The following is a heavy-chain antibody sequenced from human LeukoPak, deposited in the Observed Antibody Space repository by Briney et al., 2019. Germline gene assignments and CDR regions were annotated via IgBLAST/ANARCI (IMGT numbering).Heavy chain of an antibody. CDR1: GFTFSSYG. CDR3: TTDQALTNGMDV. J-gene: IGHJ6*02. Sequence: TGGSLRLSCAASGFTFSSYGMHWVRQAPGKGLEWVGRIKSKTDGGTTDYAAPVKGRFTISRDDSKNTLYLQMNSLKTEDTAVYYCTTDQALTNGMDVWGQGTTVTVSS. CDR2: IKSKTDGGTT. D-gene: IGHD3-3*01. V-gene: IGHV3-15*07.